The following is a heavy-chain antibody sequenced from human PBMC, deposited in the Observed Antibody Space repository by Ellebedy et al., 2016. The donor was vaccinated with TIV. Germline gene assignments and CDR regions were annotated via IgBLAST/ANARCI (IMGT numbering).Heavy chain of an antibody. CDR3: AREGPSYIVVVVAATPTVGDY. J-gene: IGHJ4*02. D-gene: IGHD2-15*01. Sequence: ASVKVSXXAPGYTFTSYYMHWVRQAPGQGLEWMGIINPSGGSTSYAQKFQGRVTMTRDTSTSTVYMELSSLRSEDTAVYYCAREGPSYIVVVVAATPTVGDYWGQGTLVTVSS. V-gene: IGHV1-46*01. CDR2: INPSGGST. CDR1: GYTFTSYY.